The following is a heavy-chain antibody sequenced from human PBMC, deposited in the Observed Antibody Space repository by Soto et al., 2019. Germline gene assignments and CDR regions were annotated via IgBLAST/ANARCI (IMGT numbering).Heavy chain of an antibody. Sequence: ASVKVSCKASGYTFSNFAMHWVRQAPGQRLEWMGWINAGNWNTKYSQKFQGRVTITRDTSASTAYMELSSLRSEDTAVYYCARDYYGSGSGLYGMDVWGQGTTVTVSS. V-gene: IGHV1-3*01. D-gene: IGHD3-10*01. CDR2: INAGNWNT. CDR3: ARDYYGSGSGLYGMDV. J-gene: IGHJ6*02. CDR1: GYTFSNFA.